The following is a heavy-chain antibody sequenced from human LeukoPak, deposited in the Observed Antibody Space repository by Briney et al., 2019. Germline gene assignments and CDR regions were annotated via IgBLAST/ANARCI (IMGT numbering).Heavy chain of an antibody. D-gene: IGHD2-15*01. Sequence: GGSLRLSCAASGFIISSYSMNWVRQAPGKGLEWVSSISSSSSYIYYADSVKGRFTISRDNAKNSLYLQMNSLRAEDTAVYYCARGRDLVVVADDAFDIWGQGTMVTVSS. CDR2: ISSSSSYI. J-gene: IGHJ3*02. V-gene: IGHV3-21*01. CDR3: ARGRDLVVVADDAFDI. CDR1: GFIISSYS.